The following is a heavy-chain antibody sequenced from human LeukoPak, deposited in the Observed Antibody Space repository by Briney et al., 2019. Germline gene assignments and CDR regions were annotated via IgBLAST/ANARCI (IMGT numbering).Heavy chain of an antibody. CDR1: GGSISSYY. D-gene: IGHD3-10*01. J-gene: IGHJ4*02. CDR3: ASLYYGSGSFDY. Sequence: PSETLSLTCTVSGGSISSYYWSCIRQPPGKGLEWIGYIYYSGSTNYNPSLKSGVTISVDTPKNQFSLKLTSVTAADTAVYYCASLYYGSGSFDYWGQGTLVTVSS. V-gene: IGHV4-59*01. CDR2: IYYSGST.